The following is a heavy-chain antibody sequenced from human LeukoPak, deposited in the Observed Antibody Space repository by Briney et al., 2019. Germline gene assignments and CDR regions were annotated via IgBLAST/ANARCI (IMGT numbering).Heavy chain of an antibody. CDR2: IYHSGST. D-gene: IGHD6-13*01. CDR3: ASTPRGSSWYGFGAFDI. CDR1: GGSISSSNW. V-gene: IGHV4-4*02. Sequence: SETLSLTCAVSGGSISSSNWWSWVRQPPGKGLEWLGEIYHSGSTNYNPSLKSRVTISVDKSKNQFSLKLSSVTAADTAVYYCASTPRGSSWYGFGAFDIWGQGTMVTVSS. J-gene: IGHJ3*02.